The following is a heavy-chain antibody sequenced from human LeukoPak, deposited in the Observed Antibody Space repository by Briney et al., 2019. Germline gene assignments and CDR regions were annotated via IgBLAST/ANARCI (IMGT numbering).Heavy chain of an antibody. J-gene: IGHJ6*02. CDR1: GYTFSSYD. Sequence: VASVKVSCKASGYTFSSYDINWVRQATGQGLEWMGRMNPNSGNTNYAQKFQGRVTMTRSTPTSTPYLELRSLRSDDTAVYYCARGGWVNDDSGALFGMDVWGQGTTVTVSS. V-gene: IGHV1-8*02. CDR3: ARGGWVNDDSGALFGMDV. D-gene: IGHD3-10*01. CDR2: MNPNSGNT.